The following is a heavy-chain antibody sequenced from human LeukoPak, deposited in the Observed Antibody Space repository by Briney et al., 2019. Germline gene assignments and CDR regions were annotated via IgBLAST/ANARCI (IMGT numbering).Heavy chain of an antibody. Sequence: PGGSLRLSCAASGFTFSSYALSWVRQAPGKGLEWVSSIDGSGISTYDAVSVKGRFTISRDNSKNTLYLQMNSLRAEDTAVYYCAKDRLTSSWCFGFDYWGQGTLVTVSS. CDR1: GFTFSSYA. D-gene: IGHD6-13*01. V-gene: IGHV3-23*01. CDR2: IDGSGIST. J-gene: IGHJ4*02. CDR3: AKDRLTSSWCFGFDY.